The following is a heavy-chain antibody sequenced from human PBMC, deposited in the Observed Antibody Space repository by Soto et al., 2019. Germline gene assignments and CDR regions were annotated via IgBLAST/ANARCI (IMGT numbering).Heavy chain of an antibody. J-gene: IGHJ6*02. CDR3: ARDCSMGCMDV. D-gene: IGHD2-2*01. V-gene: IGHV3-23*01. CDR2: ISGSGGST. Sequence: EVQLLESGGGLVQPGGSLRLSCAASGFTFSSYAMSWVRQAPGKGLEWVSAISGSGGSTYYADSVKGRFTISRDNSKNTLELPVNSLRAEDTAVYYRARDCSMGCMDVWGQGTTVTVSS. CDR1: GFTFSSYA.